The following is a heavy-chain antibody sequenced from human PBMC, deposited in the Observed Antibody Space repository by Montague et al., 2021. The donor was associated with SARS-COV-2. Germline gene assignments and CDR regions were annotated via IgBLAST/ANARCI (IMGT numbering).Heavy chain of an antibody. Sequence: SNTLSLTRTVSGVSISSYYWTWIRQPPGKGLEWIGFIYYSGSTNYNPSLKSRVTISVDTSKNQFSLKLSSVTAADTAVYYCAKQALTRYCTSTTCFGAAFDIWGQGTMVTVSS. V-gene: IGHV4-59*08. D-gene: IGHD2-2*01. CDR3: AKQALTRYCTSTTCFGAAFDI. J-gene: IGHJ3*02. CDR2: IYYSGST. CDR1: GVSISSYY.